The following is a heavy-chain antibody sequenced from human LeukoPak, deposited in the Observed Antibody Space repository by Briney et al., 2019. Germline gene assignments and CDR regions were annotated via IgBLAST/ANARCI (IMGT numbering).Heavy chain of an antibody. CDR3: ARGQWGNYYDSSGYYFWFDP. V-gene: IGHV4-30-4*01. D-gene: IGHD3-22*01. Sequence: SETLSLTCTVSGGSISSGDYYWSWIRQPPGKGLEWIGHIYYSGSTYYNPSLKSRVTISVDTSKNQFSLKLSSVTAADTAVYCCARGQWGNYYDSSGYYFWFDPWGQGTWSPSPQ. CDR1: GGSISSGDYY. J-gene: IGHJ5*02. CDR2: IYYSGST.